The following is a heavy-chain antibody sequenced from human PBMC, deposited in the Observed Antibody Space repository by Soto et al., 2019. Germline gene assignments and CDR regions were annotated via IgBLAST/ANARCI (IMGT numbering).Heavy chain of an antibody. Sequence: PGGSLRLSCAASGFTFSNAWMSWVRQAPGEGLEWVGRIKSKTDGGTTDYAAPVKGRFTISRDDSKNTLYLQMNSLKTEDTAVYYCTTAQAVAASRTTYWYFDHWGRDTLVTVSS. CDR2: IKSKTDGGTT. CDR3: TTAQAVAASRTTYWYFDH. V-gene: IGHV3-15*01. J-gene: IGHJ2*01. CDR1: GFTFSNAW. D-gene: IGHD6-19*01.